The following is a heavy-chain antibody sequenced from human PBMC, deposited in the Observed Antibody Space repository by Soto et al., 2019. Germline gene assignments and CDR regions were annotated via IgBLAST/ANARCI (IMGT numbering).Heavy chain of an antibody. D-gene: IGHD6-25*01. CDR2: INPSDGNR. V-gene: IGHV1-18*01. CDR3: ARDRLRGYDSSGFYS. J-gene: IGHJ4*02. CDR1: GFGLSFYG. Sequence: ASVKPSSKASGFGLSFYGINWVRQAPGQGLEWMGWINPSDGNRNFAQKFEDRVTMTTATSTNTVFLELRSLKSDDTAIYYCARDRLRGYDSSGFYSWGQGTMVTVSS.